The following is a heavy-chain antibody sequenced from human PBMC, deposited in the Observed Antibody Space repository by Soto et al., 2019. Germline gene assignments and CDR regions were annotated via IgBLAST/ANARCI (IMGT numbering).Heavy chain of an antibody. V-gene: IGHV4-59*01. CDR1: GGSISSYS. Sequence: SETLSLTCTVAGGSISSYSWSWIRQPPGKGLEWIGYIYYSGSPNYTPSLTSRVPISVDTSKNQFSLKLSSVTAADTPVYSCARELIAAHSRPFDYWGQGTLVTVSS. CDR2: IYYSGSP. D-gene: IGHD6-25*01. CDR3: ARELIAAHSRPFDY. J-gene: IGHJ4*02.